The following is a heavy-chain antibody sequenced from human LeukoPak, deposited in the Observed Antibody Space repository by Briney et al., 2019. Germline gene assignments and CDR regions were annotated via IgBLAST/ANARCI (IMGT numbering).Heavy chain of an antibody. V-gene: IGHV4-59*01. J-gene: IGHJ4*02. CDR2: THHSGAT. CDR3: ARSSGHSYGDFDY. D-gene: IGHD5-18*01. Sequence: PSETLSLTCSVSGFSITSNYWSWIRQPPGKGLEWLGYTHHSGATSYNPSLKSRGTMSLDTSNNQFSLKLNSVTAADTAVYYCARSSGHSYGDFDYWGQGNLVTVSS. CDR1: GFSITSNY.